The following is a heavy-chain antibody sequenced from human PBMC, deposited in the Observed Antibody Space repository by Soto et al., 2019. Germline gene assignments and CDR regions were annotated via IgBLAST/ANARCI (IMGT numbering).Heavy chain of an antibody. Sequence: GASVKVSCKASGYTFTGYYMHWVRQAPGQGLEWMGWINPNSGGTNYAQKFQGWVTMTRDTSISTAYMELSRLRSDDTAVYYCARARVAAPEYYLDYWGQGTLVTVSS. CDR3: ARARVAAPEYYLDY. V-gene: IGHV1-2*04. CDR2: INPNSGGT. CDR1: GYTFTGYY. J-gene: IGHJ4*02. D-gene: IGHD6-6*01.